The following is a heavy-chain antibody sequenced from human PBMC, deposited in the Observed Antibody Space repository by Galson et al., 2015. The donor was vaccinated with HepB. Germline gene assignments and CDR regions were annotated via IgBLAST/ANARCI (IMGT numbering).Heavy chain of an antibody. V-gene: IGHV3-73*01. D-gene: IGHD4-17*01. CDR1: GFTFSGSA. Sequence: SLRLSCAASGFTFSGSAMHWVRQASGKGLEWVGRIRSKANSYATAYAASVKGRFTISRDDSKNTAYLQMNSLKTEDTAVYYCTSRTTVTSNWGQGTLVTVSS. CDR2: IRSKANSYAT. J-gene: IGHJ4*02. CDR3: TSRTTVTSN.